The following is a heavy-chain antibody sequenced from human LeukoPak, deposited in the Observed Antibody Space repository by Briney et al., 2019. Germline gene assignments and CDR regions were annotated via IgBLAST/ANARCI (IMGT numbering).Heavy chain of an antibody. D-gene: IGHD5-18*01. CDR3: ARGYSYGYRIDY. CDR1: GFTFSNYW. CDR2: INSDGSST. V-gene: IGHV3-74*01. Sequence: GGSLRLSCVASGFTFSNYWMHWVRQAPEKGLVCVSRINSDGSSTSYADSVKGRFTISRDNAKNTLYLQMNSLRAEDTAVYYCARGYSYGYRIDYWGQGTLVTVSS. J-gene: IGHJ4*02.